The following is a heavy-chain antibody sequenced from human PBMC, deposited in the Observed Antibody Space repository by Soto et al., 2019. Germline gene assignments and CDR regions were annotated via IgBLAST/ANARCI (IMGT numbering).Heavy chain of an antibody. CDR2: IYHSGST. CDR1: GGSISSSNW. Sequence: QVQLQESGPGLVKPSGTLSLTCAVSGGSISSSNWWSWVRQPPGQGLEWIGEIYHSGSTNYNPSLKSRVTRSVDKSKNQFSLKLSSVTAADTAVYYCARRGGYSGYEFYYFDYWGQGTLVTVSS. D-gene: IGHD5-12*01. V-gene: IGHV4-4*02. J-gene: IGHJ4*02. CDR3: ARRGGYSGYEFYYFDY.